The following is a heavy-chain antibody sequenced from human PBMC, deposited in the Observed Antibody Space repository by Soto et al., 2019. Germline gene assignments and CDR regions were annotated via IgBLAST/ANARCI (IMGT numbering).Heavy chain of an antibody. CDR2: ISWDGYSI. CDR3: VRSWSGSTSGPVDV. D-gene: IGHD3-3*01. Sequence: EVQLVESGGGLVQPGRSLRLSCVGSGFTFEDYVMHWVRQVPGKGLEWVSHISWDGYSIGYAGSVRGRFTISRDNAKNSLFLQMNSLRPEDTALYYCVRSWSGSTSGPVDVWGQGTTVTVSS. J-gene: IGHJ6*02. V-gene: IGHV3-9*01. CDR1: GFTFEDYV.